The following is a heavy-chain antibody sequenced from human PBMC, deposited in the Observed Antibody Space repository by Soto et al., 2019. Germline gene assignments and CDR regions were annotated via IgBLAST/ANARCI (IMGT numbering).Heavy chain of an antibody. CDR3: ARIYCSGGSCYPGGYYFDY. Sequence: SETLSLTCAVSSGSISSSNWWSWVRQPPGKGLEWIGEIYHSGSTNYNPSLKSRVTISVDKSKNQFSLKLSSVTAADTAVYYCARIYCSGGSCYPGGYYFDYWGQGTLVTVSS. CDR1: SGSISSSNW. CDR2: IYHSGST. J-gene: IGHJ4*02. V-gene: IGHV4-4*02. D-gene: IGHD2-15*01.